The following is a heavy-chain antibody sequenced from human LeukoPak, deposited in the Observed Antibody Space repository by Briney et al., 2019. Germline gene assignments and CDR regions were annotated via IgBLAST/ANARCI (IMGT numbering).Heavy chain of an antibody. J-gene: IGHJ6*02. V-gene: IGHV1-24*01. D-gene: IGHD2-2*01. Sequence: ASVKVSCKASGYTFTSYGISWVRQAHGKGLEWMGGFDPEDGETIYAQKFQGRVTMTEDTSTDTAYMELSSLRSEDTAVYYCATDSVVVPAAIKSHYYYYYGMDAWGQGTTVTVSS. CDR1: GYTFTSYG. CDR3: ATDSVVVPAAIKSHYYYYYGMDA. CDR2: FDPEDGET.